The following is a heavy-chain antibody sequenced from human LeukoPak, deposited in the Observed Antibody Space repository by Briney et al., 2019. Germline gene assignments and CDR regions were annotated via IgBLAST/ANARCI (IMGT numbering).Heavy chain of an antibody. CDR1: GFTFSSNV. CDR3: AKDRCSNGIGCYYYYMEV. V-gene: IGHV3-30*02. Sequence: GGSLRLSCAASGFTFSSNVMSWVRQAPGKGLEWVAYIQYDRTNEQYAHSVKGRFRISRDNSNNILYLQMNSLRTEDTAVYYCAKDRCSNGIGCYYYYMEVWGKGTTVTISS. J-gene: IGHJ6*03. D-gene: IGHD2-8*01. CDR2: IQYDRTNE.